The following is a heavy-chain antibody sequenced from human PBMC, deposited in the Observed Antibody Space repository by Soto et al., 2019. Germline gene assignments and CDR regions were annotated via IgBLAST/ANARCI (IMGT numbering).Heavy chain of an antibody. CDR3: ARLAAAGAIDL. V-gene: IGHV1-69*18. D-gene: IGHD6-13*01. CDR1: GGSLSSYG. CDR2: IIPLFGKV. Sequence: QVQLVQSGAEVKNPGSSVKVSCKASGGSLSSYGFSWVRQAPGQGLEGMGTIIPLFGKVDYAQKFQGTVTITADASTSTGYMELSSLRSEDTAIYYCARLAAAGAIDLWGQGTLVTVSS. J-gene: IGHJ4*02.